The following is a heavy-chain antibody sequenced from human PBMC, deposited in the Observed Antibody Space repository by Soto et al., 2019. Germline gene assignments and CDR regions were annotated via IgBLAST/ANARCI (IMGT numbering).Heavy chain of an antibody. CDR3: ARDTYYYDSSGYYHYYYDMDV. D-gene: IGHD3-22*01. CDR1: GYTFTGYY. J-gene: IGHJ6*02. CDR2: INPNSGGT. Sequence: GASVKVSCKASGYTFTGYYMHWVRQAPGQGLEWKGWINPNSGGTNYAQKFQGRVTMTRDTSISTAYMELSRLRSDDTAVYYCARDTYYYDSSGYYHYYYDMDVWGQGTTVTVSS. V-gene: IGHV1-2*02.